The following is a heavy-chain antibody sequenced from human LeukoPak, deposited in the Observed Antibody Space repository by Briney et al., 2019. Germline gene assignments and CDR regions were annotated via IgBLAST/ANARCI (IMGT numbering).Heavy chain of an antibody. CDR1: GFAFSNYG. J-gene: IGHJ4*02. CDR3: ARDFGSSGYFDY. D-gene: IGHD3-22*01. CDR2: ISYDGSNK. Sequence: GRSLRLSCAASGFAFSNYGMHWARRAPGKGLEWVAVISYDGSNKYYADSVKGRFTISRDNSKNTLYLQMNSLRAEDTAVYYCARDFGSSGYFDYWGQGTLVTVSS. V-gene: IGHV3-30*03.